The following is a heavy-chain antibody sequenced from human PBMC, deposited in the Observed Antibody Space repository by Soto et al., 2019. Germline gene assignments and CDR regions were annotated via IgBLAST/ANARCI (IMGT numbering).Heavy chain of an antibody. V-gene: IGHV4-4*07. J-gene: IGHJ6*02. CDR3: ARDDQDYGGNSRYYYYYGMDV. CDR2: IYTSGST. D-gene: IGHD4-17*01. Sequence: LSLTCTVSGGSISSYYWSWIRQPAGKGLEWIGRIYTSGSTNYNPSLKSRVTMSVDTSKNQFSLKLSSVTAADTAVYYCARDDQDYGGNSRYYYYYGMDVWGQGTTVTVSS. CDR1: GGSISSYY.